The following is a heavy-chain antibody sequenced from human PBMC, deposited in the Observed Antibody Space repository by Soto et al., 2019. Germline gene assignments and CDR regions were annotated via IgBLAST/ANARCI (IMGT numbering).Heavy chain of an antibody. CDR3: AGFTRGYYGSGSYYYGMDV. Sequence: SETLSLTCAVYGGSFSGYYWSWIRQPPGKGLEWIGEINHSRSTNYNPSLKSRVTISVDTSKNQFSLKLSSVTAADTAVYYCAGFTRGYYGSGSYYYGMDVWGQGTTVTVSS. D-gene: IGHD3-10*01. J-gene: IGHJ6*02. V-gene: IGHV4-34*01. CDR1: GGSFSGYY. CDR2: INHSRST.